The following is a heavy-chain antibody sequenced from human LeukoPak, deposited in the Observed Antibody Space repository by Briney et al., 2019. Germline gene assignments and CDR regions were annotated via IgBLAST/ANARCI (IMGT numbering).Heavy chain of an antibody. D-gene: IGHD3-10*01. V-gene: IGHV1-46*01. Sequence: ASVKVSCKASGYAFTSYYMHWVRQAPGQGLEWMGIINPSGCSTSYAQKFQGRVTMTRDTSTSTVYMELSSLRSEDTAVYYCARGRRLPKAPWFEELLPYFDYWGQGTLVTVSS. J-gene: IGHJ4*02. CDR2: INPSGCST. CDR1: GYAFTSYY. CDR3: ARGRRLPKAPWFEELLPYFDY.